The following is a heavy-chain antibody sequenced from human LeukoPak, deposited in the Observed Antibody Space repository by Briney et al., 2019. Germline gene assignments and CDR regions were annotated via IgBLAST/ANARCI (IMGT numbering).Heavy chain of an antibody. V-gene: IGHV4-31*03. CDR1: GGSISSGGYY. D-gene: IGHD3-10*01. Sequence: PSQTLSLTCTVSGGSISSGGYYWSWIRQHPGKGLEWIGYIYYSGSTYYNPSLKSRVTISVDTSKNQFSLKLSSVTAADTAVYYCARTAYYYGSGSYYSDYYYYGMDVWGQGTTVTVPS. J-gene: IGHJ6*02. CDR2: IYYSGST. CDR3: ARTAYYYGSGSYYSDYYYYGMDV.